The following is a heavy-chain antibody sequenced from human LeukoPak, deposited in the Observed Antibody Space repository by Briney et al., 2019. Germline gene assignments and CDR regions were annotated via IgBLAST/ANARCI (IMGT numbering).Heavy chain of an antibody. J-gene: IGHJ6*03. CDR1: AFTFSTYN. D-gene: IGHD6-19*01. Sequence: GGSLRLSCAASAFTFSTYNMNWVRQAPGKGLEWVSSISSSSSYIYYADSVKGRFTISRDNAKNSLYLQMNSLRAEDTAVYYCARVVSGWYYYYYYMGVWGKGTTVTVSS. CDR3: ARVVSGWYYYYYYMGV. CDR2: ISSSSSYI. V-gene: IGHV3-21*01.